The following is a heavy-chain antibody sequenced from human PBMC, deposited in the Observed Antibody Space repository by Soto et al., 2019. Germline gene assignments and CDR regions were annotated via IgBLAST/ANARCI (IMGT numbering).Heavy chain of an antibody. Sequence: QVQLGQSGAEVKKPGASVKVSCKASGYTFTSYAMHWVRQAPGQRLEWMGWINAGNGNTKYSQKFQGRVTITRDTTASTAYMELSSLRSEDTAVYYCAKSATVPAAIAYWGQGTLVTVSS. J-gene: IGHJ4*02. CDR2: INAGNGNT. CDR3: AKSATVPAAIAY. V-gene: IGHV1-3*01. CDR1: GYTFTSYA. D-gene: IGHD2-2*02.